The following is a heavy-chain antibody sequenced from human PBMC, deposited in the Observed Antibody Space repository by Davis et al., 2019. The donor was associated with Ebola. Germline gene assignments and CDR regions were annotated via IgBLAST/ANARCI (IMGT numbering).Heavy chain of an antibody. V-gene: IGHV4-59*01. CDR2: IYHSGT. CDR3: ARVNHGYFDL. J-gene: IGHJ2*01. D-gene: IGHD1-14*01. CDR1: GGSISSYY. Sequence: SETLSLTCTVSGGSISSYYWSWIRQPPGKGLEWIGYIYHSGTYYNPSLKSRVTMSVDTSKNQFSLKLSSVTAADTAVYYCARVNHGYFDLWGRGTLVTVSS.